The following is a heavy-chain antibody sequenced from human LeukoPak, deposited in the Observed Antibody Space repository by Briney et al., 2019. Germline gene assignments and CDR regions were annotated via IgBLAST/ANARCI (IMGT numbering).Heavy chain of an antibody. CDR2: ISSSSSYI. CDR1: GFTFSSYS. J-gene: IGHJ4*02. V-gene: IGHV3-21*01. D-gene: IGHD4-23*01. Sequence: GGSLRLSCAASGFTFSSYSMNWVRQAPGKGLEWVSSISSSSSYIYYADSVKGRFTISRDNAKNSLYLQMNSLRAEDTAVYYCASAGGRAVVKADYYFDYWGQGTLVTVSS. CDR3: ASAGGRAVVKADYYFDY.